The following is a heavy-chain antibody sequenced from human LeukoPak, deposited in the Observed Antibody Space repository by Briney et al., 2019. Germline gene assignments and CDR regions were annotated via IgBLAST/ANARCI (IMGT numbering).Heavy chain of an antibody. CDR2: VNSDGSST. V-gene: IGHV3-74*01. Sequence: GGSLRLSCAASGFTFTNYWMHWVRQAPGKGLVWVSRVNSDGSSTSYADSAKGRFTIFSDNAKNTLYLQMSSLRVEDTAVYYCAAGPADNSYDNYWGQGTLVTVSS. CDR1: GFTFTNYW. CDR3: AAGPADNSYDNY. D-gene: IGHD5-18*01. J-gene: IGHJ4*02.